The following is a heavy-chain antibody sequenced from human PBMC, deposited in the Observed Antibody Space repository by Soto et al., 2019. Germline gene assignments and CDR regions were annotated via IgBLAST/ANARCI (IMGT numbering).Heavy chain of an antibody. D-gene: IGHD4-17*01. CDR1: GGSISSYY. CDR3: ARIPWIDYGDFREYYGMDV. Sequence: LSLTCTVSGGSISSYYWSWIRQPPGKGLEWIGYIYYSGSTNYNPSLKSRVTISVDTSKNQFSLKLSSVTAADTAVYYCARIPWIDYGDFREYYGMDVWGQGTTVTVSS. J-gene: IGHJ6*02. CDR2: IYYSGST. V-gene: IGHV4-59*01.